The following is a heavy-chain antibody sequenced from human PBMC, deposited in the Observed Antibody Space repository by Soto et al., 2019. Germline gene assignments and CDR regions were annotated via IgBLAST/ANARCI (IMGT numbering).Heavy chain of an antibody. D-gene: IGHD2-15*01. J-gene: IGHJ4*02. CDR1: GFTFSSYA. CDR3: ARDNLMVVAAPPTSYFFDY. Sequence: QVQLVESGGGVVQPGRSLRLSCAASGFTFSSYAMHWVRQAPGKGLEWVAVISYDGSNKYYADSVKGRFTSSRDNSKNTLYLQMNSLRAEDTAVYYCARDNLMVVAAPPTSYFFDYWGQGTLVTVSS. V-gene: IGHV3-30-3*01. CDR2: ISYDGSNK.